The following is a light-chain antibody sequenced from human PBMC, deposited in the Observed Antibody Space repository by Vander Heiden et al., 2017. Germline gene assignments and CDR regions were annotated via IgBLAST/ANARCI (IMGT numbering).Light chain of an antibody. CDR1: HSLLHSNGYNY. Sequence: DTVMTQSPFFLPVTPGEPASIYCRSSHSLLHSNGYNYLDWYLQKPGQSPQLLIYLGSSRASGVPDRFSGSGSGTGFTLKISRVEAEDVGVYYCMQALQTPSTFGQGTRLEIK. CDR2: LGS. J-gene: IGKJ5*01. CDR3: MQALQTPST. V-gene: IGKV2-28*01.